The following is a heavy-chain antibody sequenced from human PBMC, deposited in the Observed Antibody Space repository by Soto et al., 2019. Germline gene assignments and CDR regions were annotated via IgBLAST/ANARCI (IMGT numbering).Heavy chain of an antibody. Sequence: SETLSLTCAVSGYSINSVYFWGWIRQPPGTGLEWIGSIYHTGITYHNPSLKSRVSISVDTSKNQFSLRLSSVTAADTAVYYCARGNTWLDTWGQGTLVTVSS. J-gene: IGHJ5*02. CDR3: ARGNTWLDT. CDR1: GYSINSVYF. V-gene: IGHV4-38-2*01. CDR2: IYHTGIT.